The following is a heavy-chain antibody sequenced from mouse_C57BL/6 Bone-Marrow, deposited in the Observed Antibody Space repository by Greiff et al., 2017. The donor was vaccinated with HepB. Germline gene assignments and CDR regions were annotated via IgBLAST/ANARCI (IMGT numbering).Heavy chain of an antibody. CDR2: ISYDGSN. Sequence: ESGPGLVKPSQSLSLTCSVTGYSITSGYYWNWIRQFPGNKLEWTGYISYDGSNNYNPSLKNRISITRDTSKNQFFLKLNSVTTEDTATYYCATGDSSGYVYYAMDYWGQGTSVTVSS. J-gene: IGHJ4*01. CDR3: ATGDSSGYVYYAMDY. D-gene: IGHD3-2*02. CDR1: GYSITSGYY. V-gene: IGHV3-6*01.